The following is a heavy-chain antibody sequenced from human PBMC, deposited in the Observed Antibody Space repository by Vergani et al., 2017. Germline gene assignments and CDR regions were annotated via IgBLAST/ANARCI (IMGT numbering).Heavy chain of an antibody. V-gene: IGHV4-34*01. CDR2: IDHTGRP. Sequence: QVQLQQWGGGLLKPSETLSLTCVVNGGSFTSYHWTWIRQSPGEGLEWVGDIDHTGRPDYNPSLKSRLTMSGDKSRNQFSLTLISVTATDTAIYFCAIVNTETNGHLSYYYYMDVWGQGTAVTVS. D-gene: IGHD4-11*01. CDR3: AIVNTETNGHLSYYYYMDV. CDR1: GGSFTSYH. J-gene: IGHJ6*03.